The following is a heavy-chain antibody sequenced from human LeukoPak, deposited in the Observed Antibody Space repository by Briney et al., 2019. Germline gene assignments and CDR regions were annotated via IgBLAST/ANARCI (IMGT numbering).Heavy chain of an antibody. CDR2: ISDSGST. CDR3: ARGYDSSAYYPFNY. J-gene: IGHJ4*02. CDR1: GGSLSTHH. D-gene: IGHD3-22*01. V-gene: IGHV4-59*11. Sequence: SETLSLTCVISGGSLSTHHWSWIRQSPGRGLEWIGYISDSGSTNYNPSLKSRVTISVDTSKNQFSLMLSSVTAADTAVYYCARGYDSSAYYPFNYWGQGTLVTVSS.